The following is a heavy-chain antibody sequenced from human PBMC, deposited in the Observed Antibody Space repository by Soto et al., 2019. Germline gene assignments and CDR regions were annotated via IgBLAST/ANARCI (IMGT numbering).Heavy chain of an antibody. J-gene: IGHJ4*02. Sequence: PGGSLRLSCAASGFTFSSYAMSWVRQAPGKGLERVSAISGSGGSTYYADSVKGRFTISRDNSKNTLYLQMNSLRAEDTAVYYCAKDRIAARRFDYWGQGTLVTVSS. D-gene: IGHD6-6*01. CDR2: ISGSGGST. V-gene: IGHV3-23*01. CDR1: GFTFSSYA. CDR3: AKDRIAARRFDY.